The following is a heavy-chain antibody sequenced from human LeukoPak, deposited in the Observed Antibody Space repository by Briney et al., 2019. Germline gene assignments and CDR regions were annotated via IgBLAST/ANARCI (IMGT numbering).Heavy chain of an antibody. CDR1: GFTFSGSA. CDR2: IRRKANSYET. Sequence: GGSLRLSCAASGFTFSGSAMHWVRQASGKGLEWVGRIRRKANSYETAYAASVKGRFTISRDDSKNTACLQMNSLKTEDTAVYYCTRFVDTSMVTFYDYWGQGTLVTVSS. J-gene: IGHJ4*02. CDR3: TRFVDTSMVTFYDY. V-gene: IGHV3-73*01. D-gene: IGHD5-18*01.